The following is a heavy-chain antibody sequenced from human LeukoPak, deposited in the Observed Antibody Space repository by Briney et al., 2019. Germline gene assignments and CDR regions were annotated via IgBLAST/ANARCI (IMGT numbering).Heavy chain of an antibody. D-gene: IGHD3-10*01. CDR3: AKDGGGGITMASGV. CDR1: GFTFSSYS. Sequence: GGSLRLSCAASGFTFSSYSMNWVRQAPGKGLEWVSSISSSSSYIYYADSVKGRFTISRDNAKNSLYLQMNSLRAEDTAVYYCAKDGGGGITMASGVWGQGTLVTVSS. V-gene: IGHV3-21*04. CDR2: ISSSSSYI. J-gene: IGHJ4*02.